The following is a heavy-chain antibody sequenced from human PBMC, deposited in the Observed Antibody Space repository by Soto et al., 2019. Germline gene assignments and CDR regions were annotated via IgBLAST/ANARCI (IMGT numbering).Heavy chain of an antibody. Sequence: SETLSLTCAFYGGSFSVYYWSWIRQPPGKGLDLIGEINHSGSTNYNPSLKSRVTISVDTSKNQFSLKLSSVTAAETAVYYCASGNGGDRFWSGYYINYYYGMDVWGQGTTVTVSS. J-gene: IGHJ6*01. V-gene: IGHV4-34*01. D-gene: IGHD3-3*01. CDR1: GGSFSVYY. CDR3: ASGNGGDRFWSGYYINYYYGMDV. CDR2: INHSGST.